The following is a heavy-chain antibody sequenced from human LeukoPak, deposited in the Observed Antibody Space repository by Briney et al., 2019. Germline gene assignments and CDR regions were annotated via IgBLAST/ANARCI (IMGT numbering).Heavy chain of an antibody. D-gene: IGHD2/OR15-2a*01. CDR1: GFTFSTYT. CDR3: ARARIADY. CDR2: ISSSSSTI. Sequence: PGGSLRLSCAASGFTFSTYTMNWVRQAPGKGLEWISSISSSSSTIYHADSVKGRFTISRDNAKNSLYLQMNSLRDEDTAVYYCARARIADYWGRGTLVTVSS. V-gene: IGHV3-48*02. J-gene: IGHJ4*02.